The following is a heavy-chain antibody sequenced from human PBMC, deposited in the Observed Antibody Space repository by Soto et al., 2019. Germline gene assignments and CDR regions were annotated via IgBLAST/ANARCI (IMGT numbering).Heavy chain of an antibody. J-gene: IGHJ4*02. D-gene: IGHD2-8*01. CDR1: GYSFTSYW. CDR2: VYPGDSDT. CDR3: ARLSGCRNGVCYKFDY. V-gene: IGHV5-51*01. Sequence: EVQLVQSGAEVKKPGESLKISCQGSGYSFTSYWIAWVRQMPGKGREWMGIVYPGDSDTRYSPSFQGQVTISADKSISTAYLQWSSLKVSDTAMYYCARLSGCRNGVCYKFDYWGQGTLVTVSS.